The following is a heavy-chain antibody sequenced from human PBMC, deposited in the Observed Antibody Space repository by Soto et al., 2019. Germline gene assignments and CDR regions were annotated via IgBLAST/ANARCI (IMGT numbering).Heavy chain of an antibody. CDR2: ISTSGTDL. CDR1: GFTFNIYE. Sequence: PGESLKISCVASGFTFNIYEMNWVRQAPGKGLEWISYISTSGTDLYYADSVKGRFTISRHNTKNSLYLQIDSVKSHDTAEDYFARGEGGLSGYQRYWGQGTLVAVSS. CDR3: ARGEGGLSGYQRY. V-gene: IGHV3-48*03. D-gene: IGHD3-22*01. J-gene: IGHJ4*02.